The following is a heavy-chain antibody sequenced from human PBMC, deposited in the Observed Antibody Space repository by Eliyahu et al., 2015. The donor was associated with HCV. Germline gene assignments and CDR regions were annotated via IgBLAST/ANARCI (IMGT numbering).Heavy chain of an antibody. CDR1: SSYG. CDR3: AKDSLATVTYFDY. D-gene: IGHD4-17*01. V-gene: IGHV3-30*18. J-gene: IGHJ4*02. Sequence: SSYGMHWVRQAPGKGLEWVAVISYDGSNKYYADSVKGRFTISRDNSKNTLYLQMNSLRAEDTAVYYCAKDSLATVTYFDYWGQGTLVTVSS. CDR2: ISYDGSNK.